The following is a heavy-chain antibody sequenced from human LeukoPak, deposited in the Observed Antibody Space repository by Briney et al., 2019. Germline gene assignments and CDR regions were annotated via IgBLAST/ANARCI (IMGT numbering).Heavy chain of an antibody. D-gene: IGHD3-22*01. CDR1: GFTFSSYA. J-gene: IGHJ4*02. V-gene: IGHV3-23*01. CDR2: ISGSTSST. Sequence: PGGSLRLSCEASGFTFSSYAMNWVRQAPGKGLEWVSVISGSTSSTYYADSVKGRFTISRDNSKNTLYLQMNSLRAEDTAVYYCAKAQEGKVVLFDYWGQGTLVTVSS. CDR3: AKAQEGKVVLFDY.